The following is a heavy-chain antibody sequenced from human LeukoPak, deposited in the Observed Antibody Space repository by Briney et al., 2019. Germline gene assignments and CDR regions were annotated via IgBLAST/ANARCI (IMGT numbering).Heavy chain of an antibody. V-gene: IGHV4-4*02. D-gene: IGHD3-10*01. CDR2: IYHSGST. CDR1: GGSISSSNW. Sequence: SGTLSLTCAVSGGSISSSNWWSWVRQPPGKGLEWIGEIYHSGSTNYNPSLKSRVTISVDTSKNQFSLKLSSVTAADTAVYYCARHLEYYYGSGSYYKSPWFDPWGQGTLVTVSS. J-gene: IGHJ5*02. CDR3: ARHLEYYYGSGSYYKSPWFDP.